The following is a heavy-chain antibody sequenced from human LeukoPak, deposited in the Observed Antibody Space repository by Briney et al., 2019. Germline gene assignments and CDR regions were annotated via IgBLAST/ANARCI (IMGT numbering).Heavy chain of an antibody. D-gene: IGHD3-10*01. CDR2: ISAYNGNT. J-gene: IGHJ4*02. CDR3: AREIGEDRVIRGVDPAADY. V-gene: IGHV1-18*01. CDR1: GYTFTNYG. Sequence: GASVKVSCQASGYTFTNYGINWARQAPGQGLEWMGWISAYNGNTNYAQKLQGRVTMTTDTSTSTAYIELRSLRSDDSAVYYCAREIGEDRVIRGVDPAADYRGQGTLVTVSS.